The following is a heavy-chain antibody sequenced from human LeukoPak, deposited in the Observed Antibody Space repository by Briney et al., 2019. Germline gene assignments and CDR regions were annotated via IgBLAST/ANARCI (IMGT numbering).Heavy chain of an antibody. J-gene: IGHJ6*02. CDR3: ASTTPPPIAAPGTRGLGYYGMDV. V-gene: IGHV1-69*13. Sequence: GASVTVSCKASGGTFRSYVISWVRQAPEQGLEWMGGIIPIFGTANYTQKFQGRVTITADESTSTAYMELSSLRSADTAVYYCASTTPPPIAAPGTRGLGYYGMDVWGQGTTVTVSS. CDR1: GGTFRSYV. CDR2: IIPIFGTA. D-gene: IGHD6-13*01.